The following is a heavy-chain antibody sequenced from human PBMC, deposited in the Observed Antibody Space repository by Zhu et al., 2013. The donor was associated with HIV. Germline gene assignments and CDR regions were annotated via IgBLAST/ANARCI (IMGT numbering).Heavy chain of an antibody. J-gene: IGHJ4*02. V-gene: IGHV1-69*01. CDR2: IIPIFGTA. CDR1: GGTFSSYA. D-gene: IGHD6-13*01. CDR3: ARDRGAAWQQLVD. Sequence: QVQLVQSGAEVKKPGSSVKVSCKASGGTFSSYAISWVRQAPGQGLEWMGGIIPIFGTANYAQKFQGRVTITADESTSTAFMKLSSLRSEDTAVYYCARDRGAAWQQLVDWGQGNPGHRLL.